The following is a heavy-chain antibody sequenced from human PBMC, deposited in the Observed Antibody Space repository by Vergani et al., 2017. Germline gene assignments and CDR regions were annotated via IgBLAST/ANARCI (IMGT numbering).Heavy chain of an antibody. CDR2: ISYDGSNK. Sequence: QVQLVESGGGVVQPGRSLRLSCAASGFTFSSYGMHWVRQAPGKGLEWVAVISYDGSNKYYADSVKGRFTISRDNSKNTLYLQMNSLRAEDTAVYYCARELGDLETDAFDIWGQGTMVTVSS. CDR3: ARELGDLETDAFDI. D-gene: IGHD5-24*01. CDR1: GFTFSSYG. J-gene: IGHJ3*02. V-gene: IGHV3-30*03.